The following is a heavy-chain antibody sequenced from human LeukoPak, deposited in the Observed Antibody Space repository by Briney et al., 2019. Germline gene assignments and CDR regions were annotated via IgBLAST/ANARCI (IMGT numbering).Heavy chain of an antibody. Sequence: GGSLRLSCTASGFTFDDYGMSWVRQAPGKGLEWVSGINWSGGSTGYTDSVKGRFTISRDNAKNSLYLQMNSLRAEDTALYYCARALRRYKYDYPSPDYWGQGTLVTVSS. CDR1: GFTFDDYG. CDR3: ARALRRYKYDYPSPDY. D-gene: IGHD3-16*01. J-gene: IGHJ4*02. V-gene: IGHV3-20*04. CDR2: INWSGGST.